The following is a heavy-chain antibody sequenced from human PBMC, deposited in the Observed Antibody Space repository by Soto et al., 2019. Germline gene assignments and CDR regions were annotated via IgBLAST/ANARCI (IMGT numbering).Heavy chain of an antibody. CDR3: ARRSRSTASWFDP. CDR2: IYPGDSDT. Sequence: PVESLKISCKGSGYSFTSYWIGWVRQMPGKGLEWIGIIYPGDSDTRYSPSFQGQVTISADKSISTAYLQWSSLKASDTAMYYCARRSRSTASWFDPWGQGTLVTVS. V-gene: IGHV5-51*01. CDR1: GYSFTSYW. D-gene: IGHD2-8*02. J-gene: IGHJ5*02.